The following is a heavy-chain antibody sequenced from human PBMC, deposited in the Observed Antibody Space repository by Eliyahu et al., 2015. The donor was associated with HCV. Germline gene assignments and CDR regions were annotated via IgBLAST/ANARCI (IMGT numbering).Heavy chain of an antibody. Sequence: QVQLVQSGAEVKKPGASVKVSCKASGYTFTSYYMHWVRQAPGQGLEWMGIINPSGGSTSYAQKFQGRVTMTRDTSTSTVYMELSSLRSEDTAVYYCARDGAYASYYYYGMDVWGQGTTVTVSS. CDR2: INPSGGST. V-gene: IGHV1-46*01. J-gene: IGHJ6*02. CDR3: ARDGAYASYYYYGMDV. D-gene: IGHD3-16*01. CDR1: GYTFTSYY.